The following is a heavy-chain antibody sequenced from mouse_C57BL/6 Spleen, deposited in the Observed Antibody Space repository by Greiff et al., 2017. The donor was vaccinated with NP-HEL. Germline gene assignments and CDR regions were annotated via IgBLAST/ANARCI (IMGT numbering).Heavy chain of an antibody. CDR3: ARSRTTVVAPHWYFDV. V-gene: IGHV1-69*01. CDR2: IDPSDSYT. Sequence: QVQLQQSGAELVMPGASVKLSCKASGYTFTSYWMHWVKQRPGQGLEWIGEIDPSDSYTNYNQKFKGKSTLTVDKSSSTAYMQLSSLTSEDSAVYYCARSRTTVVAPHWYFDVWGTGTTVTVSS. D-gene: IGHD1-1*01. CDR1: GYTFTSYW. J-gene: IGHJ1*03.